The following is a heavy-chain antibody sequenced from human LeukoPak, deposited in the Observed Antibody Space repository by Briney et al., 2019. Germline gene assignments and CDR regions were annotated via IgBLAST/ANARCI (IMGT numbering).Heavy chain of an antibody. V-gene: IGHV1-8*01. D-gene: IGHD3-3*01. CDR3: ARGINRHTIFGVVILNWFDP. CDR1: GYTFTSYD. J-gene: IGHJ5*02. Sequence: GASVKVSCKASGYTFTSYDINWVRQATGQGLEWMGWMNPNSGNTGYAQKFQGRVTMTRNTSISTAYMELSSLRSEDTAVYYCARGINRHTIFGVVILNWFDPWGQGTLVTVSS. CDR2: MNPNSGNT.